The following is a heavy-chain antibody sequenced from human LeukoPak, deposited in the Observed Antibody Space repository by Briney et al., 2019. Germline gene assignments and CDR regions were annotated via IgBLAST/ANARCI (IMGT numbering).Heavy chain of an antibody. Sequence: GGSLRLTCAASGFTFSPSWMHWVRQAPGKGLEWVSVIYSGGSTYYADSVKGRFTIPRDNSKNTLYLQMNSLRAEDTAVYYCARDLRGDGDYWGQGTLVTVSS. CDR1: GFTFSPSW. V-gene: IGHV3-53*01. CDR2: IYSGGST. CDR3: ARDLRGDGDY. J-gene: IGHJ4*02. D-gene: IGHD3-16*01.